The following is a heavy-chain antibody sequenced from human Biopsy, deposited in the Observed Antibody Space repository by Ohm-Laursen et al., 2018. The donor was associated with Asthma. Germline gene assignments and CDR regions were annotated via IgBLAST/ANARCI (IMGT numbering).Heavy chain of an antibody. D-gene: IGHD3-9*01. V-gene: IGHV3-30*18. CDR1: GFTFSSYG. CDR2: ISYDGSNK. CDR3: AKAERYFDWYWFDP. J-gene: IGHJ5*02. Sequence: SLRLSCAASGFTFSSYGMHWVRQAPGKGLEWVAVISYDGSNKYYADSVKGRFTISRDNSKNTLYLQMNSLRAEDMAVYYCAKAERYFDWYWFDPWGQGTLVTVSS.